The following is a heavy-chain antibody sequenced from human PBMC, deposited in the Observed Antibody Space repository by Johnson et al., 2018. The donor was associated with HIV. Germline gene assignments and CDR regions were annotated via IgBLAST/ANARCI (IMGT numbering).Heavy chain of an antibody. D-gene: IGHD3-22*01. CDR2: IYSGGST. CDR1: GFTVSSNY. J-gene: IGHJ3*02. Sequence: MLLVESGGGLVQPGGSLRLSCAASGFTVSSNYMSWVRQAPGKGLEWVSVIYSGGSTYYADSVKGRFTISRDNSKNTLYLQMNSLRAEDTAVYYCAISLLVVVGHDAFDIWGQGTMVTVSS. V-gene: IGHV3-66*01. CDR3: AISLLVVVGHDAFDI.